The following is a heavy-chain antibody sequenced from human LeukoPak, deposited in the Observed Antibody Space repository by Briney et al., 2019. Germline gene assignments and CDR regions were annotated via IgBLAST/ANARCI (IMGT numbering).Heavy chain of an antibody. Sequence: ASVRVSCKAAGYSLTGYYMYGVRQAPGQWLEWMGRINPNSGGTNYAQKFQGRVTMTRDTSISTAYMELSRLRSDDTAVYYCARGVAATAYWGQGTLVTVSS. CDR3: ARGVAATAY. J-gene: IGHJ4*02. D-gene: IGHD2-15*01. CDR2: INPNSGGT. V-gene: IGHV1-2*06. CDR1: GYSLTGYY.